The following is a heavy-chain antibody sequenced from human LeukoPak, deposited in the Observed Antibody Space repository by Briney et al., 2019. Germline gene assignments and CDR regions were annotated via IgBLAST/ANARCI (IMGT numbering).Heavy chain of an antibody. CDR2: IYYSGST. D-gene: IGHD2-15*01. J-gene: IGHJ6*03. CDR1: GGSISSYF. CDR3: ARLPVVPRPGYMDV. Sequence: SETLSLTCTVSGGSISSYFWSWIRQPPGKGLEWIGYIYYSGSTNYNPSLKSRVTISVDTSKNQFSLKLTSVTAADTAVYYCARLPVVPRPGYMDVWGKGTTVTVSS. V-gene: IGHV4-59*01.